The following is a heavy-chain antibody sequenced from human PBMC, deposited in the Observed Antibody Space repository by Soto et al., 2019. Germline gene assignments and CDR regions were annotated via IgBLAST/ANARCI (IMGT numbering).Heavy chain of an antibody. CDR1: GGSFSGYY. V-gene: IGHV4-34*01. D-gene: IGHD3-3*01. CDR3: ARGFTRGITIFGVVIRIWFDP. J-gene: IGHJ5*02. Sequence: PSETLSLTCAVYGGSFSGYYWSWIRQPPGKWLEWIGELNHSGSTNYNPSLQSRVTISVDTAKNQFSLKLSSVTAADTAVYYCARGFTRGITIFGVVIRIWFDPWGQGTLVTVS. CDR2: LNHSGST.